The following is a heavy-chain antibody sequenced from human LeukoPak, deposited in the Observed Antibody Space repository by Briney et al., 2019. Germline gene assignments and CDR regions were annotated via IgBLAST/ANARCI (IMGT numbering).Heavy chain of an antibody. V-gene: IGHV3-23*01. D-gene: IGHD3-10*01. CDR2: ISGSGGST. CDR3: GVVGAFDI. Sequence: GGSLSLSCAASGFTFSSYAMSWVPQPPGKGLEGVSAISGSGGSTYYADSVEGRFNNYRDNCKNTLYLQMNSRRAEDTAVYYCGVVGAFDIWGRGTMVTVSS. J-gene: IGHJ3*02. CDR1: GFTFSSYA.